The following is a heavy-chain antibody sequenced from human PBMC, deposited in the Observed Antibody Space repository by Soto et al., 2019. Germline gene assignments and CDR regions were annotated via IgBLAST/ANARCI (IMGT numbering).Heavy chain of an antibody. CDR3: ARSSSWYSYFDY. V-gene: IGHV1-69*08. CDR2: IIPILDSV. Sequence: SVKVSCKASGGTFSSYTISWVRQAPGQGLEWMGRIIPILDSVNYAQKFQGRVTITADKTTSTAYMELSSLRSEDTAVYYCARSSSWYSYFDYWGQG. J-gene: IGHJ4*02. CDR1: GGTFSSYT. D-gene: IGHD6-13*01.